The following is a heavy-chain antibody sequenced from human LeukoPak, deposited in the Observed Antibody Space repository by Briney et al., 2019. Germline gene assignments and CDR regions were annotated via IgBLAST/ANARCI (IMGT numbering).Heavy chain of an antibody. CDR2: MNPNTGRT. V-gene: IGHV1-8*01. CDR3: ARLSQTPDYYSNGGYYYLGY. J-gene: IGHJ4*02. CDR1: RYTFTSYD. Sequence: GASVKVSCKASRYTFTSYDINWVREAAGQGLEWMGWMNPNTGRTGFAQKFQGRLTMTRDTSISTAYMELSSLRSEGTAVYYCARLSQTPDYYSNGGYYYLGYWGQGTPVTVSS. D-gene: IGHD3-22*01.